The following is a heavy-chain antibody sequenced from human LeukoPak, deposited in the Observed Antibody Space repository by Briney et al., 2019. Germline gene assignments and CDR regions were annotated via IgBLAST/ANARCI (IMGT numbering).Heavy chain of an antibody. V-gene: IGHV1-18*01. J-gene: IGHJ4*02. Sequence: APVKVSCKASGYTFTSYGISWVRQAPGQGLEWMGWISAYNGNTNYAQKLQGRVTMTTDTSTSTAYMELRSLRSDDTAVYYCARLSSGWQTFDYWGQGTLVTVSS. D-gene: IGHD6-19*01. CDR2: ISAYNGNT. CDR3: ARLSSGWQTFDY. CDR1: GYTFTSYG.